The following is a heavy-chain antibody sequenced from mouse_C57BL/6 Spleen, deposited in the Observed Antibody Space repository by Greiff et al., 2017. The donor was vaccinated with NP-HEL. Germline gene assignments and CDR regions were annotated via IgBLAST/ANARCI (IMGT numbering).Heavy chain of an antibody. CDR2: ISDGGSYT. CDR1: GFTFSSYA. J-gene: IGHJ2*01. Sequence: EVQGVESGGGLVKPGGSLKLSCAASGFTFSSYAMSWVRQTPEKRLEWVATISDGGSYTYYPDNVKGRLTISRDNAKNNLYLQMSHLKSEDTAMYYCAKPKGAYYFDYWGQGTTLTVSS. V-gene: IGHV5-4*01. CDR3: AKPKGAYYFDY.